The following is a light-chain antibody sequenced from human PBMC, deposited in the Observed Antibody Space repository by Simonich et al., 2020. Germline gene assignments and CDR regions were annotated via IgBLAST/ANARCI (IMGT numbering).Light chain of an antibody. CDR1: SSDVGGYNY. CDR3: SSYTSSSTLV. CDR2: DFS. V-gene: IGLV2-14*01. J-gene: IGLJ3*02. Sequence: QSALTQPASVSGSPGQSITISCTGPSSDVGGYNYVSWYQQHPAKAPKLMIYDFSKRPSGVSNRFSGSKSGNTASLTISGLQAEDEADYYCSSYTSSSTLVFGGGTKLTVL.